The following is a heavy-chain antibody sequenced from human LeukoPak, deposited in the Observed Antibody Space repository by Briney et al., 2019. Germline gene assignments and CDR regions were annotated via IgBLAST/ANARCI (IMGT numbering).Heavy chain of an antibody. J-gene: IGHJ3*02. CDR3: AAHLGSHDAFDI. D-gene: IGHD3-16*01. V-gene: IGHV1-46*01. Sequence: GASVKVSCKASGYTFTSYYMHWVRQAPGQGLEWMGIINPSGGSTSYAQKFQGRVTMTRDTSISTAYMELSRLRSDDTAVYYCAAHLGSHDAFDIWGQGTMVTVSS. CDR2: INPSGGST. CDR1: GYTFTSYY.